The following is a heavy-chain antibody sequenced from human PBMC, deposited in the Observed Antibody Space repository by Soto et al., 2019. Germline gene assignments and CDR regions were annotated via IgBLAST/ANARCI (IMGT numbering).Heavy chain of an antibody. CDR2: INSDGSSI. D-gene: IGHD1-26*01. CDR3: TRVRDSETYFDY. CDR1: GFTFSNYW. Sequence: EVQLVESGGGLVQPGGSLRLSCAASGFTFSNYWMNWVRQGPGKGLVWVSRINSDGSSIDYADSVKGRFTISRDNAKNTLYPQMNSLRAEDTAVYYCTRVRDSETYFDYRDQGTLVTVSS. J-gene: IGHJ4*02. V-gene: IGHV3-74*01.